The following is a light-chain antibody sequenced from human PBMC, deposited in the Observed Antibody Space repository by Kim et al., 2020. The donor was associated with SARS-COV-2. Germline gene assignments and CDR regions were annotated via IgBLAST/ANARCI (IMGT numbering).Light chain of an antibody. CDR2: LNSDGSH. CDR3: QTWGTGIVV. Sequence: ASVKLTCTWSSGHSGYAIAGHQQQPEKGPRYLMKLNSDGSHSKGDGIPDRFSGSSSGAERYLTISSLQSEDEADYYCQTWGTGIVVFGGGTQLTVL. V-gene: IGLV4-69*01. J-gene: IGLJ2*01. CDR1: SGHSGYA.